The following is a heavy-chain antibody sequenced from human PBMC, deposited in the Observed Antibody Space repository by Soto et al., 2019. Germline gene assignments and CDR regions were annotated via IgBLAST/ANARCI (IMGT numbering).Heavy chain of an antibody. CDR1: QDPINRAEPH. Sequence: TPYLATKVHQDPINRAEPHGTWIRQPPGKGLEWTGSIYYSGTTNYNPSLKSRITVSIDTSKNQFSLNLTSVTAADTALYYCARQRRRGYWFVLWGQGTPVSVS. CDR3: ARQRRRGYWFVL. J-gene: IGHJ5*02. CDR2: IYYSGTT. V-gene: IGHV4-30-4*02.